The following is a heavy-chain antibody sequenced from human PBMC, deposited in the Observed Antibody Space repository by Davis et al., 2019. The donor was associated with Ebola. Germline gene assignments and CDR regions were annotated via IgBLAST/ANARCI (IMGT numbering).Heavy chain of an antibody. D-gene: IGHD3-9*01. CDR2: ISGSGGST. Sequence: GESLKISCAASGFTFSSYSMNWVRQAPGKGLEWVSAISGSGGSTYYADSVKGRFTISRDNARNLVYVQMNSLRAEDTALYHCTRVNAVTGYSRFDSWGQGTLVTVSS. J-gene: IGHJ5*01. CDR3: TRVNAVTGYSRFDS. V-gene: IGHV3-21*04. CDR1: GFTFSSYS.